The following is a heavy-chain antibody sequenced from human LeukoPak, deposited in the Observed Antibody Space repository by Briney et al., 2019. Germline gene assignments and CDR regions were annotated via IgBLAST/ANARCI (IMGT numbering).Heavy chain of an antibody. V-gene: IGHV1-8*01. CDR2: MNPNSSNT. Sequence: ASVKVSCKASGYTFTSYDINWVRQATGQGLEWMGWMNPNSSNTGYAQKFQGRVTMTRNTSISTAYMELSSLRSEDTAVYYCARLLERPYYYYYGMDVWGQGTTVTVSS. D-gene: IGHD1-1*01. J-gene: IGHJ6*02. CDR1: GYTFTSYD. CDR3: ARLLERPYYYYYGMDV.